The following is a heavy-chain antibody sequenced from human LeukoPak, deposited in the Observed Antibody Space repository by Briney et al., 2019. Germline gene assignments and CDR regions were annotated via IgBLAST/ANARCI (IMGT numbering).Heavy chain of an antibody. CDR2: ISGSGGST. D-gene: IGHD3-10*01. CDR1: GFTFSSYA. CDR3: AKDRVTITMVRGPPDY. Sequence: PGGSLRLSCAASGFTFSSYAMSWVRQAPGKGLEWVSAISGSGGSTYYADSVKGRFTISRDNSKNTLYLQMNSLRAEDTAVYYCAKDRVTITMVRGPPDYWGQGTLVTVSS. J-gene: IGHJ4*02. V-gene: IGHV3-23*01.